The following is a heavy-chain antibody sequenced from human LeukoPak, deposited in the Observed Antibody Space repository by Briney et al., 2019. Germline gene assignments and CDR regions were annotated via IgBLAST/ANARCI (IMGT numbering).Heavy chain of an antibody. CDR1: GYSISSGYY. Sequence: SETLSLTCTVSGYSISSGYYWGWIRQPPGKGLEWIGTIRHSGTTYYNPSLMSRVTISVDTSKNQFSLKLSSVTAADTAVYYCARRYFDRIAAAGMFDYWGQGTLVTVSS. J-gene: IGHJ4*02. V-gene: IGHV4-38-2*02. CDR3: ARRYFDRIAAAGMFDY. CDR2: IRHSGTT. D-gene: IGHD6-13*01.